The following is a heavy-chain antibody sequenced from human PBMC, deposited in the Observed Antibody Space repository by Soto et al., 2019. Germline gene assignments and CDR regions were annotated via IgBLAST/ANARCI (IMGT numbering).Heavy chain of an antibody. CDR3: AHRRIAAAINAFDI. CDR2: IYWDDDK. CDR1: GFSLSTSGVG. Sequence: QITLKESGPTLVKPTQTLTLTCTFSGFSLSTSGVGVGWIRQPPGKALEWLALIYWDDDKRYSPSLKSRPTITKDTSKNQVALTMTNMAPVDTATYYCAHRRIAAAINAFDIWGQGTMVTVSS. D-gene: IGHD6-13*01. V-gene: IGHV2-5*02. J-gene: IGHJ3*02.